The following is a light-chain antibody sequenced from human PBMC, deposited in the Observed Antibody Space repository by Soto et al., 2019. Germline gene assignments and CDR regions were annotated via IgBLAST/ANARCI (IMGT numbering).Light chain of an antibody. CDR3: QQYGSSGT. Sequence: EIVMTPSPATLSVSPGERATLSCRASQNIYTNLAWYQQEPGQAPRLLFYGASTRATGLPARFSGSGSGTDFTLTISRLEPEDFAVYYCQQYGSSGTFGQGTKVDIK. V-gene: IGKV3-15*01. CDR2: GAS. CDR1: QNIYTN. J-gene: IGKJ1*01.